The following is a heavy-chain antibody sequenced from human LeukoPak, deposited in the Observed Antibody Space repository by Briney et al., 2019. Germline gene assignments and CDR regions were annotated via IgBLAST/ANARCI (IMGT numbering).Heavy chain of an antibody. J-gene: IGHJ4*02. CDR3: ARSYSSSSLSFDY. Sequence: SVKVSCTASGGTFSSYAISWVRQAPGQGLEWMGGIIPIFGTANYAQKFQGRVTITADESTSTAYMEQSSLRSEDTAVYYCARSYSSSSLSFDYWGQGTLVTVSS. CDR2: IIPIFGTA. CDR1: GGTFSSYA. V-gene: IGHV1-69*13. D-gene: IGHD6-6*01.